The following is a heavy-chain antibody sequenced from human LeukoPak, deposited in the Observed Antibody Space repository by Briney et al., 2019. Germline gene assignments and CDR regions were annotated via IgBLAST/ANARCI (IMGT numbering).Heavy chain of an antibody. V-gene: IGHV3-49*04. D-gene: IGHD5-24*01. CDR2: IRSKAYGGTT. CDR3: TQTDMATTRTFDY. CDR1: GFTFGDYA. J-gene: IGHJ4*02. Sequence: GGSLRLSCTASGFTFGDYAMSWVRQAPGKGLEWVGFIRSKAYGGTTEYAASVKGRFTISRDDSKSIAYLQMNSLKTEDTAVYYCTQTDMATTRTFDYWGQGTLATVSS.